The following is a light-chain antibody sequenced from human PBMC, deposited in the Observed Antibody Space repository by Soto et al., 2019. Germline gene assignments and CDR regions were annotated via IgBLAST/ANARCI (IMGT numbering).Light chain of an antibody. CDR2: AAS. CDR3: QKHNSAPFT. J-gene: IGKJ3*01. V-gene: IGKV1-27*01. CDR1: QAISNY. Sequence: DIPMTQSPSSLSASVGDRVTITCRASQAISNYLAWYQQKPGKVPKLLIYAASTLQSGVPSRFSGSGSGTDFTLTISSLQPEDVASYYCQKHNSAPFTFGPGTKVDIK.